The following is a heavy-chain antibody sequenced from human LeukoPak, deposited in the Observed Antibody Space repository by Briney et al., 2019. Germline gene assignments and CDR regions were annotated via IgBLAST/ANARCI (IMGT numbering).Heavy chain of an antibody. D-gene: IGHD3-10*01. V-gene: IGHV4-31*03. CDR2: IYYSGST. CDR3: ARGTIMVRGVSHFDY. CDR1: GGSISSGGYY. Sequence: SETLSLTCTVSGGSISSGGYYWSWIRQHPGKGLEWIGYIYYSGSTYYNPSLKSRVTISVDTSKNQFSLKLSSVTAADTAVYYCARGTIMVRGVSHFDYWGQGTLVTVSS. J-gene: IGHJ4*02.